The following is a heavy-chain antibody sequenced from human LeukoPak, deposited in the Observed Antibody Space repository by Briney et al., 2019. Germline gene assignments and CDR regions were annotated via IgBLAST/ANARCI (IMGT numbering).Heavy chain of an antibody. CDR3: AKALAAAVDY. CDR2: ISYDGSNK. CDR1: GFTFSSYG. Sequence: GRSLRLSCAASGFTFSSYGMHWVRQAPGKGLEWVAVISYDGSNKYYADSVKGRFTISRDNFKNTLYLQMNSLRAEDTAVYYCAKALAAAVDYWGQGTLVTVSS. V-gene: IGHV3-30*18. J-gene: IGHJ4*02. D-gene: IGHD6-13*01.